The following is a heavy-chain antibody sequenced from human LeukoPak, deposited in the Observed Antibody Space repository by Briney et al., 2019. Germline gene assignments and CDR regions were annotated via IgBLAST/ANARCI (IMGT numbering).Heavy chain of an antibody. CDR2: ISGSGTDT. Sequence: GGSLRLSCAASGFSLSSYAMSWVRQAPGKGLEWISAISGSGTDTYYADSVKGRFTISRDNSKNTLYLQMNSLRAEDTAIYYCAKDQCGDYNSCFYWGQGTLVTVSS. V-gene: IGHV3-23*01. CDR1: GFSLSSYA. D-gene: IGHD4-17*01. J-gene: IGHJ4*02. CDR3: AKDQCGDYNSCFY.